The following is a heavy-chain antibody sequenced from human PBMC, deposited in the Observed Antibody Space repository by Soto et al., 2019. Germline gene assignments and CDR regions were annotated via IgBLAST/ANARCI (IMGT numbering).Heavy chain of an antibody. CDR3: ARGNSRSCSSTSCYKYYYYYYMDV. CDR1: GGSFSGYY. V-gene: IGHV4-34*01. Sequence: ETLSLTCAVYGGSFSGYYWSWIRQPPGKGLEWIGEINHSGSTNYNPSLKSRVTISVDTSKNQFSLKLSSVTAADTAVYYCARGNSRSCSSTSCYKYYYYYYMDVWGKGTTVTVSS. CDR2: INHSGST. D-gene: IGHD2-2*02. J-gene: IGHJ6*03.